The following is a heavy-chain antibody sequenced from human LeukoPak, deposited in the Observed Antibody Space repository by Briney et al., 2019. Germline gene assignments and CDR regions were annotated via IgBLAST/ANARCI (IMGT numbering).Heavy chain of an antibody. V-gene: IGHV3-23*01. CDR1: GFTFSSHA. Sequence: GGSLRLPCAASGFTFSSHAMSWVRQVPGKGLEWVSAISGSGSSTYYADPVKGRFTISRDNSKNTLYLQMNSLRTEDTAVYYCAKDHYGSGIPGWFDFWGQGTLVTVSS. CDR2: ISGSGSST. D-gene: IGHD3-10*01. CDR3: AKDHYGSGIPGWFDF. J-gene: IGHJ4*02.